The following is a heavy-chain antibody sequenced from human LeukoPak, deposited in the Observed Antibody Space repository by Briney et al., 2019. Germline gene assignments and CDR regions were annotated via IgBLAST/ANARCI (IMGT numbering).Heavy chain of an antibody. J-gene: IGHJ3*02. D-gene: IGHD3-22*01. V-gene: IGHV4-59*01. CDR3: ARGASYDTDAFDI. CDR2: INDSGST. CDR1: GGSISSYH. Sequence: SETLSLTCTVSGGSISSYHWIWIRQPPAKGLEWIGYINDSGSTNYNPSLKSRVTISGDTSKNQFSLKLSSVTAADTAVFYCARGASYDTDAFDIWGQGTMVTVSS.